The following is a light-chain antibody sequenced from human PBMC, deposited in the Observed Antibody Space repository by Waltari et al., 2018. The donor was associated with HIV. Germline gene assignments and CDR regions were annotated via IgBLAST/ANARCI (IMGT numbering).Light chain of an antibody. V-gene: IGKV3-11*01. J-gene: IGKJ4*01. CDR1: QSIYFH. CDR3: QHRSSWPPT. Sequence: EIVLTQSPVTLPLSTDQRATLSCRASQSIYFHLAWYQHKPGQPPRLLVYDSSKRVTDIPARFSGSGSGANFTLTISSLEPEDFAVYYCQHRSSWPPTFGGGTRIEI. CDR2: DSS.